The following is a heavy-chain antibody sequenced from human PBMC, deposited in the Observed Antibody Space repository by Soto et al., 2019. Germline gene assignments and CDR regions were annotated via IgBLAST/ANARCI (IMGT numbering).Heavy chain of an antibody. Sequence: GGSLRLSCAASGFTFSSYEMNWVRQAPGKGLEWISYISPNSTTIYYSDSVKGRFTISRDNAKSSLNLQMNSLRAEDTAVYYCASAAGTLVRGVYGMDVCGHGTPVTVSS. J-gene: IGHJ6*02. D-gene: IGHD3-10*01. CDR1: GFTFSSYE. CDR2: ISPNSTTI. V-gene: IGHV3-48*03. CDR3: ASAAGTLVRGVYGMDV.